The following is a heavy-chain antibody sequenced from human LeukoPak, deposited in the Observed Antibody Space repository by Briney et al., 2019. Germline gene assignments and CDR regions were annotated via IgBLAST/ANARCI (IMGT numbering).Heavy chain of an antibody. V-gene: IGHV4-31*03. CDR1: GGSISSGGYY. Sequence: SQTLSLTCTVSGGSISSGGYYWSWIRQHPGKGLEWIGYIYYSGSTYYNPSLTSRVTISVDTSKNQFSLKLSSVTAADTAVYYCARDSAPWTRPLDIWGQGTMVTVSS. D-gene: IGHD1-1*01. CDR3: ARDSAPWTRPLDI. CDR2: IYYSGST. J-gene: IGHJ3*02.